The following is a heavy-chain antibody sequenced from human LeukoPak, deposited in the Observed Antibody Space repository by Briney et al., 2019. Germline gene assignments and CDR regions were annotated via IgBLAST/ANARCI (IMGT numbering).Heavy chain of an antibody. CDR3: ASFPAVVGFDY. D-gene: IGHD6-19*01. CDR2: IYSGGGT. Sequence: GGFLRLSCAASGFTVSSNYMSWVRQAPGKGLEWVSVIYSGGGTYYAYSVKGRFTISRDNSKNTLYLQMNSLRAEDTAVYYCASFPAVVGFDYWGQGTLVTVSS. V-gene: IGHV3-66*02. CDR1: GFTVSSNY. J-gene: IGHJ4*02.